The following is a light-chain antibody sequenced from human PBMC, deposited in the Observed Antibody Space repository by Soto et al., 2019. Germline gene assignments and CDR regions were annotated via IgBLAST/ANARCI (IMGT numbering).Light chain of an antibody. CDR3: QQYHTYPWT. CDR1: QNIRGR. CDR2: DAS. Sequence: DIQITQSKSSLSASVGDRVTIPCRASQNIRGRLAWYQQKPGKAPKVLIFDASSLESGVPSRFSGSGSGTEFTLSISGLQPDDFATYYCQQYHTYPWTFGQGAMV. V-gene: IGKV1-5*01. J-gene: IGKJ1*01.